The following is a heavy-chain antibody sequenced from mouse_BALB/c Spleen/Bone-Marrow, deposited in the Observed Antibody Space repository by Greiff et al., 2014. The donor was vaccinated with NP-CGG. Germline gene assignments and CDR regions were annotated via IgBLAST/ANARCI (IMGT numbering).Heavy chain of an antibody. J-gene: IGHJ3*01. CDR1: GFDFSRYW. V-gene: IGHV4-1*02. D-gene: IGHD1-1*01. Sequence: EVQVVESGGGLVQPGGSLKLSCAASGFDFSRYWMSWVRQAPGKGLEWIGEINPDSSTISYTPSLKDKFIISRDNAKNTLYLQMSKVRSEDTALYYCSRLYYYGNFAYWGQGTLVTVSA. CDR3: SRLYYYGNFAY. CDR2: INPDSSTI.